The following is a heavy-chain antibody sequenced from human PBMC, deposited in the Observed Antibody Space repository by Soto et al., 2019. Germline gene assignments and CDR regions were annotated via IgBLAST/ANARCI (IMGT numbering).Heavy chain of an antibody. J-gene: IGHJ4*02. Sequence: SGPTLVNPTQTLTLTCTCSGFSLSTSGMCVSWIRQPPGKALEWLARIDWDDDKYYSTSLKTRLTISKDTSKNQVVLTMTNMDPVDTATYYCARTKGYCSGGSCPYQTDYWGQGTLVTVSS. CDR3: ARTKGYCSGGSCPYQTDY. V-gene: IGHV2-70*11. CDR2: IDWDDDK. D-gene: IGHD2-15*01. CDR1: GFSLSTSGMC.